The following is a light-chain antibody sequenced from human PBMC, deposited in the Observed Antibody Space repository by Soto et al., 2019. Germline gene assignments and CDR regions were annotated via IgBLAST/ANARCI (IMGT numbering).Light chain of an antibody. CDR1: QSLSGN. J-gene: IGKJ2*01. CDR3: QQYSKWPYT. Sequence: MVMTQSPATLAGSPGATVTLSCRASQSLSGNLAWYQQKPGQAPRLLIFRASTRATGVPARFGGRGSGTEFTLTISGLQSEDFAVYYCQQYSKWPYTLGQGTKVDIK. V-gene: IGKV3-15*01. CDR2: RAS.